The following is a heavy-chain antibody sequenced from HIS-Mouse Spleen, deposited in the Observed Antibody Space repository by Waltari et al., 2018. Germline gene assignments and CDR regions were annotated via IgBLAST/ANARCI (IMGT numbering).Heavy chain of an antibody. D-gene: IGHD6-13*01. V-gene: IGHV4-39*07. Sequence: QLQLQESGPGLAKPSETLSLPCTVSGGSISSSTYYCGRIRQPPGKGLEWIGSIYYSGSTYYNPSLKSRVTISVDTSKNQFSLKLSSVTAADTAVYYCAREIPYSSSWYDWYFDLWGRGTLVTVSS. J-gene: IGHJ2*01. CDR2: IYYSGST. CDR3: AREIPYSSSWYDWYFDL. CDR1: GGSISSSTYY.